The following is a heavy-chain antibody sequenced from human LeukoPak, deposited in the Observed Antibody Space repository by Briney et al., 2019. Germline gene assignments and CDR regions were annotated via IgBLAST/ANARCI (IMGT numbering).Heavy chain of an antibody. V-gene: IGHV1-3*01. CDR3: ARARWTSTVTTYYLDY. Sequence: ASVKVSCRASGYIFRDYAIQWVRQAPGQGLECMGCINAGNGKTKYSQKFQGRVTITRETSASTAYVELSGLRSEDTAVYYCARARWTSTVTTYYLDYWGQGTLVTVSS. CDR1: GYIFRDYA. J-gene: IGHJ4*02. CDR2: INAGNGKT. D-gene: IGHD4-17*01.